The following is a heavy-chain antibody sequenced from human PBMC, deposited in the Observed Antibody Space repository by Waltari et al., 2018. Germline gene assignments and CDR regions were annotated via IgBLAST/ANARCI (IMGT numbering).Heavy chain of an antibody. CDR3: ARAVGYNWNPLRYYYYGMDV. V-gene: IGHV1-69*13. D-gene: IGHD1-20*01. CDR2: IIPIFGTA. Sequence: QVQLVQSGAEVKKPGSSVKVSCKASGGTFSSYAISWVRQAPGQGLGWMGGIIPIFGTANYAQKFQGRVTITADESTSTAYMELSSLRSEDTAVYYCARAVGYNWNPLRYYYYGMDVWGQGTTVTVSS. CDR1: GGTFSSYA. J-gene: IGHJ6*02.